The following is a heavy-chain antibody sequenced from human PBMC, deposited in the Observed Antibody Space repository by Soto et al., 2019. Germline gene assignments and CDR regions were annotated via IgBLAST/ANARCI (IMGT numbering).Heavy chain of an antibody. CDR3: TRHSLGGTVFQQLVREDYMDV. CDR1: GFTFSGSA. J-gene: IGHJ6*03. CDR2: IRSKANSYAT. Sequence: GGSLRLSCAASGFTFSGSAMHWVRQASGKGLEWVGRIRSKANSYATAYAASVKGRFTISRDDSKNTAYLQMNSLKTEDTAVYYCTRHSLGGTVFQQLVREDYMDVWGKGTTVTVSS. V-gene: IGHV3-73*01. D-gene: IGHD6-13*01.